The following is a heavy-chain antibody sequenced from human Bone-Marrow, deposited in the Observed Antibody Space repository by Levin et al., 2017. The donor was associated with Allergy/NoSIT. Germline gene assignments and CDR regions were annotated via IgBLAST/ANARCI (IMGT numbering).Heavy chain of an antibody. D-gene: IGHD5-24*01. CDR1: GLTFTNYW. CDR2: INRDGSNI. V-gene: IGHV3-74*01. CDR3: SAASGYNFPFDY. J-gene: IGHJ4*02. Sequence: PGGSLRLSCAASGLTFTNYWMHWVRQAPGKGLVWVSHINRDGSNIDYADSVRGRFTISRDDAKNTLYLQMNSLTADDAGLYYCSAASGYNFPFDYWGQGTPVTVSS.